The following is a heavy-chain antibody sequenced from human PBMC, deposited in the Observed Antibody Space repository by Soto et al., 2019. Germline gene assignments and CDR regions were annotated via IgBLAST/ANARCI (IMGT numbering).Heavy chain of an antibody. CDR3: AKGSSSTECPIYYFYHMDV. CDR2: IGGSGAYT. Sequence: LLESGGGLVQPGGSLRLSCVASGLSFPNYAMNWVRQAPGKGLGWVSGIGGSGAYTYYADSVKGRFTISRDTSKNTVYLQINSLRGEDTGVYYCAKGSSSTECPIYYFYHMDVWGKGTRVSVSS. J-gene: IGHJ6*03. D-gene: IGHD2-2*01. V-gene: IGHV3-23*01. CDR1: GLSFPNYA.